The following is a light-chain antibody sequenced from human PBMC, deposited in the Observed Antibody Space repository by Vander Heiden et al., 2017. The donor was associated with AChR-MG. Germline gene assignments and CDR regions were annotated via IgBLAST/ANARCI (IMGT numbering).Light chain of an antibody. Sequence: SALTQPAAVSESPGHSITIACTGTRSVVDDHHSAPWSQKHPGKVPNLKNYDVFNRPSGVSNRFSGSKSDNTASLTISGLQAEDEADYYCSSYTSSSTWLFGGGTKLTVL. J-gene: IGLJ3*02. CDR3: SSYTSSSTWL. CDR2: DVF. V-gene: IGLV2-14*03. CDR1: RSVVDDHHS.